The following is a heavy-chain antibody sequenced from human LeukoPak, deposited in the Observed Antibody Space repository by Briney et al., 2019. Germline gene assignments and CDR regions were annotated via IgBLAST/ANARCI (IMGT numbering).Heavy chain of an antibody. V-gene: IGHV3-74*01. J-gene: IGHJ4*02. CDR2: INSDGSST. CDR1: GVTFSSSW. CDR3: AVGTKPLSIHFFDY. D-gene: IGHD1-7*01. Sequence: GGSLRLSCADSGVTFSSSWMHWVRQAPGQGLVWVSRINSDGSSTNYADSVRGRFTLSRDNAKNTLYLQMNSLRAEDTAVYYCAVGTKPLSIHFFDYWGQGALVTVSS.